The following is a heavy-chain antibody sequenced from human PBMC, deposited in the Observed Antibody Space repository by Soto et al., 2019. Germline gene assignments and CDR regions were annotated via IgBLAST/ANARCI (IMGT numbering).Heavy chain of an antibody. V-gene: IGHV3-30*18. CDR2: ISYDGSNK. Sequence: QVQLVESGGGVVQPGRSLRLSCAASGFTFSSYGMHWVRQAPGKGLEWVAVISYDGSNKYYADSVKGRFTISRDNSKKTRYLRMHSVRAADTAVYCCAKEIGRDGYNGWFDPWGQGTLVTVSS. CDR1: GFTFSSYG. J-gene: IGHJ5*02. D-gene: IGHD5-12*01. CDR3: AKEIGRDGYNGWFDP.